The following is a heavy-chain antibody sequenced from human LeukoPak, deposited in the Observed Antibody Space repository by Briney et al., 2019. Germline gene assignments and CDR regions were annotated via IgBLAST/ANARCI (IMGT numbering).Heavy chain of an antibody. Sequence: PSETLSLTCTVSGGSVSSGSYYWSRIRQPPEKRLEWIGYIFDSGSTNYNPSLKSRVTISVDTSKNQISLKLSSVTAADTAVYYCARGRGYFGYWGQGTLVTVSS. CDR2: IFDSGST. J-gene: IGHJ4*02. CDR1: GGSVSSGSYY. V-gene: IGHV4-61*01. CDR3: ARGRGYFGY.